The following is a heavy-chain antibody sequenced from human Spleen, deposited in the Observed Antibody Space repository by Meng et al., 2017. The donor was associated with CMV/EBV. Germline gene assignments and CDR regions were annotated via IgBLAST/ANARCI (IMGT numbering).Heavy chain of an antibody. CDR2: ISYDGSNK. Sequence: GGSLRLSCAASGFTFSSYAMHWVRQAPGKGLEWVAVISYDGSNKYYADSVKGRFTISRDNAKNSLYLQMISLRAEDTAVYYCARDLLEGATIYWGQGTLVTVSS. CDR1: GFTFSSYA. D-gene: IGHD1-26*01. CDR3: ARDLLEGATIY. J-gene: IGHJ4*02. V-gene: IGHV3-30*04.